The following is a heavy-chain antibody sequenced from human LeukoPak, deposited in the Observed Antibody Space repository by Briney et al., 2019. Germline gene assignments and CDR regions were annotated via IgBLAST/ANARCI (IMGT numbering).Heavy chain of an antibody. CDR1: GASLSDGDYY. J-gene: IGHJ5*02. CDR2: IYYGGIT. D-gene: IGHD6-13*01. Sequence: SETLSLTCTVSGASLSDGDYYWRWLRQPPGKGLEWLGYIYYGGITYYNPSLKSRLTISVDASRNQFSLNLSSVTAADTAVYYCARTDSCSPFEPWGQGTLVTVSS. V-gene: IGHV4-30-4*08. CDR3: ARTDSCSPFEP.